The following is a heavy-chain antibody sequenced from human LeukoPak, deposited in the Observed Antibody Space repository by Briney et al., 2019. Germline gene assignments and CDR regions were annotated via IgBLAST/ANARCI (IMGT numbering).Heavy chain of an antibody. Sequence: SETLSLTCTVSGGSISSFYWSWIRQPPGKGLEWMGYIYYSGSTNYNPSLKSRITLSLDTSNNQFSLKLTSVTAADTAVYYCARSSSGRYSNFDYWGQGTLVTVSS. J-gene: IGHJ4*02. CDR2: IYYSGST. CDR3: ARSSSGRYSNFDY. V-gene: IGHV4-59*12. D-gene: IGHD1-26*01. CDR1: GGSISSFY.